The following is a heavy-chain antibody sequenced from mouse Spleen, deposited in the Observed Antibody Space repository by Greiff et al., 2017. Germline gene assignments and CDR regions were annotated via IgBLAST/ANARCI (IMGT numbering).Heavy chain of an antibody. V-gene: IGHV5-15*01. CDR1: GFTFSDYG. CDR3: ARQGYFDV. Sequence: EVQGVESGGGLVKPGGSLKLSCAASGFTFSDYGMAWVRQAPGKGPEWVAFISNLAYSIYYADTVTGRFTISRENAKNTLYLEMSSLRSEDTAMYYCARQGYFDVWGAGTTVTVSS. J-gene: IGHJ1*01. CDR2: ISNLAYSI.